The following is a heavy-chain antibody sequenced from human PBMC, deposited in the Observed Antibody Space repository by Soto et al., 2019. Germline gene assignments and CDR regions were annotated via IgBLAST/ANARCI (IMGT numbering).Heavy chain of an antibody. J-gene: IGHJ4*02. Sequence: QVTLKESGPVLVKPTETLTLTCTVSGFSLSNARMGVSWIRQPPGKALEWLAHIFSNDEKSYSTSLKSRLTISKDTSKSQVVLTMTNMDPVDTATYYCARMPDSGYDGGFDYWGQGTLVTVSS. CDR3: ARMPDSGYDGGFDY. CDR2: IFSNDEK. CDR1: GFSLSNARMG. D-gene: IGHD5-12*01. V-gene: IGHV2-26*01.